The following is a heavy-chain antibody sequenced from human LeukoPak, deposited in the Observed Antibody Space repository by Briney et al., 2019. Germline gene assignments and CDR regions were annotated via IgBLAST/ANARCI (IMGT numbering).Heavy chain of an antibody. V-gene: IGHV3-7*01. D-gene: IGHD1-7*01. CDR2: IKQDGSEK. Sequence: GSLRLSCAASGFTFSSYWMSWVRQAPGKGLEWVANIKQDGSEKYYVDSVKGRFTISRDNAKNSLYLQMNSLRAEDTAVYYCASTWNYLYFDYWGQGTPVTVSS. J-gene: IGHJ4*02. CDR1: GFTFSSYW. CDR3: ASTWNYLYFDY.